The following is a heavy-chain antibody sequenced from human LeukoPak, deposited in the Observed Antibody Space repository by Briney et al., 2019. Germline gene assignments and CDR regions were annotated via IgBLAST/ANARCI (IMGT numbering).Heavy chain of an antibody. CDR2: IYHSGST. CDR3: ARGGWELLRGYFDY. CDR1: GGSISSGGYY. Sequence: SETLSLTCTVSGGSISSGGYYWSWIRQPPGKCLEWIGYIYHSGSTYYNPSLKSRVTISVDRSKNQFSLKLSSVTAADTAVYYCARGGWELLRGYFDYWGQGTLVTVSS. J-gene: IGHJ4*02. D-gene: IGHD1-26*01. V-gene: IGHV4-30-2*01.